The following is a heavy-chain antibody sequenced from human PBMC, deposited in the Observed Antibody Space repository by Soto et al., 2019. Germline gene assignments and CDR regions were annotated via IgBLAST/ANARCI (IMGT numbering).Heavy chain of an antibody. CDR2: IYYSGST. Sequence: TLSLTCTVSGGSISSSSYYWGWIRQPPGKGLEWIGSIYYSGSTYYNPSLKSRVTISVDTSKNQFSLKLSSVTAADTAVYYCASPPAGYSYGYFAFDIWGQGTMVTVSS. CDR1: GGSISSSSYY. CDR3: ASPPAGYSYGYFAFDI. V-gene: IGHV4-39*01. J-gene: IGHJ3*02. D-gene: IGHD5-18*01.